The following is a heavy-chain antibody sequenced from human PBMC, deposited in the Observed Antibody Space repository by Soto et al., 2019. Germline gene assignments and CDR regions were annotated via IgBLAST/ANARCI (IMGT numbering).Heavy chain of an antibody. CDR3: ARVRGGGSEYFFDY. CDR1: GYTFTRYN. D-gene: IGHD2-15*01. V-gene: IGHV1-46*01. CDR2: INPSGGTT. Sequence: GASVKVSCKASGYTFTRYNVHWVQQAPGQGLEWMAIINPSGGTTYYVQKFEGRVTLTTDTSTSTVYMELSSLRSDDTAVYYCARVRGGGSEYFFDYWGQGTLVTVSS. J-gene: IGHJ4*02.